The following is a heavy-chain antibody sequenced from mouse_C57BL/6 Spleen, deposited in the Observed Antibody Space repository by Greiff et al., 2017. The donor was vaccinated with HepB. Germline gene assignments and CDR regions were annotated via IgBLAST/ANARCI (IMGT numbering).Heavy chain of an antibody. CDR3: ARWCGVQYCFDY. Sequence: QVQLQQPGAELVKPGATVKMSCKASGYTFTSYWITWVKQRPGQGLEWIGDIYPGSGSTNYNEKFKSKATLTVDTSSSTAYLQLSSLTADDSAVYYCARWCGVQYCFDYWGQGTTLTVSS. D-gene: IGHD1-1*02. J-gene: IGHJ2*01. CDR2: IYPGSGST. CDR1: GYTFTSYW. V-gene: IGHV1-55*01.